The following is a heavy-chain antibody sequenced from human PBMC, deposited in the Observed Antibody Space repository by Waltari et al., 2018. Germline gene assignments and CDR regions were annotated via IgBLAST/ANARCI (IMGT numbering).Heavy chain of an antibody. V-gene: IGHV1-3*01. CDR3: ARGYSSSWSPPGAFDI. J-gene: IGHJ3*02. D-gene: IGHD6-13*01. CDR1: GYTFTSYA. Sequence: QVQLVQSGAEVKKPGASVKVSCKASGYTFTSYAMHWVRQAPGQRLEWMGWSNAGNGNTKYSHKVQGRVTITRDTSASTAYMELSSLRSEDTAVYYCARGYSSSWSPPGAFDIWGQGTMVTVSS. CDR2: SNAGNGNT.